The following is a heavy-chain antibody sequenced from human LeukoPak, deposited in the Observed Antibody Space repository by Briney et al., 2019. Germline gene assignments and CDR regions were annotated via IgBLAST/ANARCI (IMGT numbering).Heavy chain of an antibody. J-gene: IGHJ4*02. Sequence: SETLSLTCAVYGGSFSGYYWSWIRQPPGKGLEWIGEINHSGSTNYNPSLESRVTISVDTSKNQLSLKLSSVTAADTAVYYCARRSETRIQGLWEITMVRGATFYFDYWGQGTLVTVSS. CDR1: GGSFSGYY. V-gene: IGHV4-34*01. CDR3: ARRSETRIQGLWEITMVRGATFYFDY. CDR2: INHSGST. D-gene: IGHD3-10*01.